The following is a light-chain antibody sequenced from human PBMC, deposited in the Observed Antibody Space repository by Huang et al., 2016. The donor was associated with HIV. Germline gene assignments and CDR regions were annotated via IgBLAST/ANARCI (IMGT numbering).Light chain of an antibody. Sequence: DIQMTQSPSSLSASVGDRVTIICRESQGIRNSLAWYHQKPGKAPKLLLYGASRLESGVSSMFSGSGSGTDYTLTISSLHSEDSATYYCQQYYSIPWTFGQGTKVEIK. CDR3: QQYYSIPWT. J-gene: IGKJ1*01. CDR1: QGIRNS. V-gene: IGKV1-NL1*01. CDR2: GAS.